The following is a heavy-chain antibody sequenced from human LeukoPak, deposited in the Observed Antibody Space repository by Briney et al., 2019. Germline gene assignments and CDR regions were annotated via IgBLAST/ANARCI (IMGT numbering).Heavy chain of an antibody. CDR3: ARDLGGYYYDSSGNNGDY. CDR2: IIPIFGTA. Sequence: ASVKVSCKASGGTFSSYAISWVRQAPGQGLEWMGRIIPIFGTANYAQKFQGRVTITTDESTSTAYMELSSLRSEDTAVYYCARDLGGYYYDSSGNNGDYWGQGTLVTVSS. V-gene: IGHV1-69*05. CDR1: GGTFSSYA. D-gene: IGHD3-22*01. J-gene: IGHJ4*02.